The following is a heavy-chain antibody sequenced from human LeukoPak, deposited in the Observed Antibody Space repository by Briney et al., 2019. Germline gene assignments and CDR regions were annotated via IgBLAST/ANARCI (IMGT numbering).Heavy chain of an antibody. D-gene: IGHD3-3*01. Sequence: GGSLRLSCAASGFTFSHYGMHWVRQAPGKGLEWVAFKQNDGSTTFYADSVKGRFTISRHNSKNTVFLQMNSLRTDDTAVYYCGREQSGYYVHAFEPWGQGTLVTVSS. J-gene: IGHJ5*02. CDR2: KQNDGSTT. CDR1: GFTFSHYG. CDR3: GREQSGYYVHAFEP. V-gene: IGHV3-30*02.